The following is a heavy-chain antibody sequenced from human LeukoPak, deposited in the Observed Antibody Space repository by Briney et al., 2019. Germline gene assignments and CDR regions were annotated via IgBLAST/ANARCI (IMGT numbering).Heavy chain of an antibody. CDR1: GFTFGDYA. CDR3: TRVYCSSTSCYTPFDY. J-gene: IGHJ4*02. V-gene: IGHV3-49*03. CDR2: IRSKAYGGTT. D-gene: IGHD2-2*02. Sequence: AGGSLRLSCTASGFTFGDYAMSWFRQAPGKGLEWVGFIRSKAYGGTTEYAASVKGRFTISRDDSKSIAYLQMNSLKTEDTAVYYCTRVYCSSTSCYTPFDYWGRGTLVTVSS.